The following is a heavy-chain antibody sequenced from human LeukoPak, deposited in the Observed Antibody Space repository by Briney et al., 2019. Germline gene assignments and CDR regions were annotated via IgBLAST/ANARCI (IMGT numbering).Heavy chain of an antibody. CDR2: ISSNGGST. V-gene: IGHV3-64*01. D-gene: IGHD1-26*01. CDR3: ARETQNLYYFDY. J-gene: IGHJ4*02. Sequence: GGSLRLSCAASGFTFSSYAMHWVRQAPGKGLEYVSAISSNGGSTYYANSVKGRFTISRDNSKNTLYLEMGSLRAEDMAVYYCARETQNLYYFDYWGQETLVTVSS. CDR1: GFTFSSYA.